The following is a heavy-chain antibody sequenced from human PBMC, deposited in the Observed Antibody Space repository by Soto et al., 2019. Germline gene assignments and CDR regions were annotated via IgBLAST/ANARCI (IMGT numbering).Heavy chain of an antibody. CDR3: ATNWNSVGMNGFEP. Sequence: QLLLQESGSGLVRPSQSLSLTCGVSGGSLTSPGYSWTWIRQTPGQGLEWIGHIYHNGNAYYNPSLRGRVTIAVDTSRSPFSLNLTSVMAADTAIYYCATNWNSVGMNGFEPWGQGALVTVSS. V-gene: IGHV4-30-2*01. CDR1: GGSLTSPGYS. D-gene: IGHD1-7*01. J-gene: IGHJ5*02. CDR2: IYHNGNA.